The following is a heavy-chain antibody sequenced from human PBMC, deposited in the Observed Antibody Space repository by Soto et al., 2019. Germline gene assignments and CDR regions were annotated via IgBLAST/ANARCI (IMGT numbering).Heavy chain of an antibody. V-gene: IGHV4-31*02. J-gene: IGHJ5*02. CDR3: ARSVDH. Sequence: SQTKSHTYTFSDGYISSVGYYLSWKRQHPGKGLEWIGYIYYSGSTYYNPSLKSRVTISVDTSKNQFSLKLSSVTAADTAVYYCARSVDHWGEGTLVTVSS. CDR2: IYYSGST. CDR1: DGYISSVGYY.